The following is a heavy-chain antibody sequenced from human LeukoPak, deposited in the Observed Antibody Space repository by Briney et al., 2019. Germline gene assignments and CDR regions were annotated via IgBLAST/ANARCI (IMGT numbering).Heavy chain of an antibody. Sequence: GGPLRLSCAASGFTFSSYWMSWVRQAPGKGLEWVANIKQDGSEKYYVDSVKGRFTISRDNAKNSLYLQMNSLRAEDTAVYYCARENPLGAGDFDYWGQGTLVTVSS. CDR2: IKQDGSEK. J-gene: IGHJ4*02. D-gene: IGHD3-10*01. V-gene: IGHV3-7*01. CDR1: GFTFSSYW. CDR3: ARENPLGAGDFDY.